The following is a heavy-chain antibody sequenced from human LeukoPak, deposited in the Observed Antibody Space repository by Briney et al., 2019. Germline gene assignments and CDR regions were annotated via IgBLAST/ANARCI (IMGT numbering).Heavy chain of an antibody. D-gene: IGHD5-12*01. CDR2: IRYDGSNK. CDR1: GFTFISYS. Sequence: GGSLRLSCAASGFTFISYSIHWVRQAPGKGLEWVAFIRYDGSNKYYADSVKGRFTISRDNSKNTLYLQMNSLRAEDTAVYYCAKDMRYRGYDSPFDYWGQGTLVTVSS. V-gene: IGHV3-30*02. CDR3: AKDMRYRGYDSPFDY. J-gene: IGHJ4*02.